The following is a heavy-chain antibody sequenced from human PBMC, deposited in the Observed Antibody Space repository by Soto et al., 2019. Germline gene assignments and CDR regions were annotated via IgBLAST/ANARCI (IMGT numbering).Heavy chain of an antibody. J-gene: IGHJ4*02. Sequence: GGSLRLSCAASGFTFSSYGMHWVRQAPGKGLEWVAVIWYDGSNKYYADSVKGRFTISRDNSKNTLYLQMNSLRAEDTAVYYCARVGGYSGSAGYFDYWGQGTLVTVSA. D-gene: IGHD1-26*01. CDR2: IWYDGSNK. CDR1: GFTFSSYG. CDR3: ARVGGYSGSAGYFDY. V-gene: IGHV3-33*01.